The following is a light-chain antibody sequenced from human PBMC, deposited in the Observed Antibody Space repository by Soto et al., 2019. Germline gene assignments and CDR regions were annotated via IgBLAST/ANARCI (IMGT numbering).Light chain of an antibody. V-gene: IGKV1-39*01. J-gene: IGKJ4*01. CDR3: QQSYSTLLT. CDR2: EAS. CDR1: QDISNS. Sequence: DIQMTQSPSSLSTSVGERVTITCQASQDISNSLNWYQQKPGKAPNLLIYEASKLQTGVPSRFSGGGSGTDFTLTISSLQPEDFATYYCQQSYSTLLTFGGGTKVDIK.